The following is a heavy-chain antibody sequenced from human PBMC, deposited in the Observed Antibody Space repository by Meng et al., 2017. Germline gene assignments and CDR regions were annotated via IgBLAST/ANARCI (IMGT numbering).Heavy chain of an antibody. J-gene: IGHJ4*02. CDR2: IYYSGST. CDR3: ARDCSGGSCYSIGV. D-gene: IGHD2-15*01. CDR1: VGSVSSGSYY. Sequence: QGQLQWSGPGLVRPPESLSLTCTVSVGSVSSGSYYWSWIRQPPGKGLEWIGYIYYSGSTNYNPSLKSRVTISVDTSKNQFSLKLSSVTAADTAVYYCARDCSGGSCYSIGVWGQGTLVTVSS. V-gene: IGHV4-61*01.